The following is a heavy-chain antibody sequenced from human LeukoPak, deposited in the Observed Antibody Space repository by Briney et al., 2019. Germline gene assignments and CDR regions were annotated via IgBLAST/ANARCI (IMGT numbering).Heavy chain of an antibody. CDR3: ARVEEAVEVGWFDP. CDR2: IIPIFGAA. Sequence: SVKVSCKASGGTFSSYAISWVRQAPGQGLEWMGGIIPIFGAANYAQKFQGRVTITTDESTSTAYMELSSLRSEDTAVYYCARVEEAVEVGWFDPWGQETLVTVSS. V-gene: IGHV1-69*05. J-gene: IGHJ5*02. D-gene: IGHD6-19*01. CDR1: GGTFSSYA.